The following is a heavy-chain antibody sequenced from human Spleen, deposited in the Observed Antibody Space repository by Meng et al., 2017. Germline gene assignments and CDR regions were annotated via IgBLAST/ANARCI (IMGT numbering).Heavy chain of an antibody. Sequence: AVISYHGSNKYYADSVKGRFTISRDNSKNTLYLQMNSLRAEDTAVFYCGKEKRAGTGREKLIDYWGQGTLVTVSS. D-gene: IGHD6-19*01. J-gene: IGHJ4*02. CDR3: GKEKRAGTGREKLIDY. CDR2: ISYHGSNK. V-gene: IGHV3-30*18.